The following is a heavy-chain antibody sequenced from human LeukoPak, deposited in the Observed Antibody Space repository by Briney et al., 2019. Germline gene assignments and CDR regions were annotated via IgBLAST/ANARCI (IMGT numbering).Heavy chain of an antibody. CDR2: IKQDGSEK. J-gene: IGHJ6*02. Sequence: GGSLRLSCAASGFTFSNYWMSWVRQAPGKGLEWVAGIKQDGSEKYYVDSVKGRFTISKDNTKNSLSLQMNSLRAEDTAVYYCARLVVAVVAGLDVWGQGTTVIVSS. D-gene: IGHD2-15*01. CDR1: GFTFSNYW. V-gene: IGHV3-7*05. CDR3: ARLVVAVVAGLDV.